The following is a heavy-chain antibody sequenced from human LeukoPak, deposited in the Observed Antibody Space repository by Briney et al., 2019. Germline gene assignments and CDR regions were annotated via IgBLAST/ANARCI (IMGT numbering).Heavy chain of an antibody. CDR2: ISSSSSTI. V-gene: IGHV3-48*02. Sequence: GGSLRLSCAASGFTFSDYSMNWVRQAPGKGLEWVSYISSSSSTIQYAHSVKGRFTISRDNAKNSLYLQMNSLRDEDTAVYYCARDHYYSGSGSYYNWGQGTLVTVSS. D-gene: IGHD3-10*01. CDR3: ARDHYYSGSGSYYN. CDR1: GFTFSDYS. J-gene: IGHJ4*02.